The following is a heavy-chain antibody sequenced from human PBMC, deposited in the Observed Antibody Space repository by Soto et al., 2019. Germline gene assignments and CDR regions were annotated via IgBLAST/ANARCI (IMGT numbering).Heavy chain of an antibody. CDR3: AMGGSSSKGDVFDI. D-gene: IGHD1-26*01. Sequence: PSETLSLTCTVSYGSISSGGYSWSFIRQPPVKGLEWIGYIYHSGSTYYNPSLKSRVTISVDTSKNQFSLRLNSVTAADTAVYYCAMGGSSSKGDVFDIWGQGTMVTVSS. CDR1: YGSISSGGYS. CDR2: IYHSGST. V-gene: IGHV4-30-2*01. J-gene: IGHJ3*02.